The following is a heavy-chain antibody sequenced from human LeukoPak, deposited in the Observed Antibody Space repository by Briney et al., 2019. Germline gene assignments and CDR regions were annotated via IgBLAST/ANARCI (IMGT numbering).Heavy chain of an antibody. V-gene: IGHV3-30*03. J-gene: IGHJ4*02. Sequence: PGGSLRLSCAASGFTFSSYGMHWVRQAPGKGLEWVAVISYDGSNKYYADSVKGRFTISRDNAKNSLYLQMNSLRVEDTAVYYCARGGGRDPFNVAYWGQGTLVTVSS. CDR1: GFTFSSYG. CDR3: ARGGGRDPFNVAY. D-gene: IGHD3-16*01. CDR2: ISYDGSNK.